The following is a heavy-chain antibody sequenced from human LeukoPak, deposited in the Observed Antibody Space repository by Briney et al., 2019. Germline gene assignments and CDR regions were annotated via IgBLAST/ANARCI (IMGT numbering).Heavy chain of an antibody. CDR2: IRNSSSYI. J-gene: IGHJ3*02. CDR3: ARDGSWDDSSGYRTDAFDI. Sequence: GGSLRLSCAASGFTFSSYSMNWVRQAPGKGLEWVSSIRNSSSYIYYADSAKGRFTISRDNAKNSLYLQMNSLRAEDTAVYYCARDGSWDDSSGYRTDAFDIWGQGTMVTVSS. D-gene: IGHD3-22*01. V-gene: IGHV3-21*01. CDR1: GFTFSSYS.